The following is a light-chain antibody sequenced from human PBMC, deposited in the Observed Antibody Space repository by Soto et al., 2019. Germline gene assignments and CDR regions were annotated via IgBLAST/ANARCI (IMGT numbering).Light chain of an antibody. V-gene: IGKV3-15*01. J-gene: IGKJ1*01. Sequence: EIVLTQSPATLSGSAGERVTLSWMASQSVRSDLAWYKHKPGQAPRLLSYGASTRATGIPARVSGRGSGTEFTLTISSLKSEDFEVYYCQQYDNWPQTFGQGTKVDIK. CDR1: QSVRSD. CDR3: QQYDNWPQT. CDR2: GAS.